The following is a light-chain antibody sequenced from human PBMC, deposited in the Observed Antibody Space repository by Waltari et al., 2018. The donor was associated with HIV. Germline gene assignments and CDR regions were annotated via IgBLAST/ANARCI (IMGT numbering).Light chain of an antibody. CDR3: QKYSNAPFS. Sequence: DIQMTQYPSSLSASVGDRVTISCRASQGISNYLAWYQQKPGKPPKLLIYAASTLQLGVASRFNGSGTGTDFTLTISSMRPEDFATYYCQKYSNAPFSFGPGTTVDIK. CDR1: QGISNY. V-gene: IGKV1-27*01. J-gene: IGKJ3*01. CDR2: AAS.